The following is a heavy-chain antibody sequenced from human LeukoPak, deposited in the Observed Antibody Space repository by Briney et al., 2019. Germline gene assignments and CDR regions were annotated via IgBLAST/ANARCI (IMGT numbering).Heavy chain of an antibody. V-gene: IGHV1-18*01. Sequence: ASVKVSCRASGYTFTNYDITWIRQAPGQGLEWMGYITPYNGNTNYAQKLQGRVTMTTDTSTSTVYMELRSLRSDDTAVYYCARAASSGAYNDYWGQGTLVTVSS. D-gene: IGHD1-26*01. CDR1: GYTFTNYD. CDR3: ARAASSGAYNDY. J-gene: IGHJ4*02. CDR2: ITPYNGNT.